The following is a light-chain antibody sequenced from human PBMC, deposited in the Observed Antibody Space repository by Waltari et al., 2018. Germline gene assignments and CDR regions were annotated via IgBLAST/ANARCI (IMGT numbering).Light chain of an antibody. V-gene: IGLV1-40*01. CDR3: QSNDRGPSVSVI. CDR1: SSDIGAGHD. J-gene: IGLJ2*01. CDR2: ATT. Sequence: QPVLTPPPSVSGAPGQGVTISCMGTSSDIGAGHDVHWYQQLPGAAPRLLIFATTNRPTGIPDRFSGSRSGTSAALAITGLQAEDEADYYRQSNDRGPSVSVIFGGGTKLTVL.